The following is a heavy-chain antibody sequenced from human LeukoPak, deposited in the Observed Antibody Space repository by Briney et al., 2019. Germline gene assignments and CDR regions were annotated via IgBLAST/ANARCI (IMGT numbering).Heavy chain of an antibody. J-gene: IGHJ4*02. V-gene: IGHV1-2*02. Sequence: GASVKVSCKPSGYTFTGYYMHWVRQAPGQGLEWMGWINPNSGGTNYAQKFQGRVTMTRDTSISTAYMELRSLRSDDTAVYYCARGPNVLLWIGDLFDLDYWGQGTLVTVSS. CDR2: INPNSGGT. CDR1: GYTFTGYY. CDR3: ARGPNVLLWIGDLFDLDY. D-gene: IGHD3-10*01.